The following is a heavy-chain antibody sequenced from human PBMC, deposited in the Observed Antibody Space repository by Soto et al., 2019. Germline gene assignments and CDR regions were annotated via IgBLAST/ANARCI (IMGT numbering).Heavy chain of an antibody. V-gene: IGHV4-61*08. CDR1: VAGGSVSTGVHY. CDR2: IYYSGST. CDR3: ARGYDSSWYWFER. Sequence: QVQLQESRPGLVKPSETLSLTCTVSVAGGSVSTGVHYWGCIRQPPRKGLEWIGYIYYSGSTNCTPPLKSRVTISVDTSKIPFPLKLTSVTAADTAVYYWARGYDSSWYWFERRGRGT. J-gene: IGHJ2*01. D-gene: IGHD6-13*01.